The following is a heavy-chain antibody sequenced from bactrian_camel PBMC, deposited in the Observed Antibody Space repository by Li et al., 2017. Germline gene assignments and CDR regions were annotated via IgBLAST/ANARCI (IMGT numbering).Heavy chain of an antibody. J-gene: IGHJ4*01. CDR1: GYPYIGTC. Sequence: HVQLVESGGGSVQAGGSLRLSCVVTGYPYIGTCLGWFRQAPGKEREGVAALYPGASNTYYADSVKGRFTISQDSAKNTVYLQLNSLKTEDMAMYYCAQGYFGLGYWGQGTQVTVS. CDR3: AQGYFGLGY. CDR2: LYPGASNT. V-gene: IGHV3S1*01. D-gene: IGHD5*01.